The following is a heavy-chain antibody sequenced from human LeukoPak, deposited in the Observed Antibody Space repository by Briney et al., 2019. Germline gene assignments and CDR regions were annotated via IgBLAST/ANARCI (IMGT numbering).Heavy chain of an antibody. V-gene: IGHV4-59*01. CDR3: ASYRAYYYDSSGYYHPGYFDY. J-gene: IGHJ4*02. Sequence: PSETLSLTCTVSGGSISRYYWSWIRQPPGKGLEWIGYIYYSGSTNYNPSLKSRVTISVDTSKNQFSLKLSSVTAADTAVYYCASYRAYYYDSSGYYHPGYFDYWGQGTLVTVSS. D-gene: IGHD3-22*01. CDR2: IYYSGST. CDR1: GGSISRYY.